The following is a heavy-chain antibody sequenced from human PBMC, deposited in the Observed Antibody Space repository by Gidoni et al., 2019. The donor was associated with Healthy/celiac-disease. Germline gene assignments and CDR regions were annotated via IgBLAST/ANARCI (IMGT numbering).Heavy chain of an antibody. J-gene: IGHJ5*02. CDR2: SYYSGGT. Sequence: QLQLQESGPGLVKPSETLSLNCTVSGGSISSSSYDWGWIRQPPGKGLEWIGSSYYSGGTSYSPSLKCRVTISVDTSKNQFSLKLSSVTAADTAVYYCARHDHSSSWRTGTIDWFDPWGQGTLVTVSS. D-gene: IGHD6-13*01. V-gene: IGHV4-39*01. CDR1: GGSISSSSYD. CDR3: ARHDHSSSWRTGTIDWFDP.